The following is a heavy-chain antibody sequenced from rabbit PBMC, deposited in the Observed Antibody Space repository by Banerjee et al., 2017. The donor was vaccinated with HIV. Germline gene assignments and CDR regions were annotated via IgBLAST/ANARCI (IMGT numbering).Heavy chain of an antibody. D-gene: IGHD4-2*01. Sequence: QEQLVESGGGWVTLGGSLKLSCKASEIDFNSYGFSWVRQAPGKGLEWIACINRNTGNTVYANWAKGPFTISKTSSTTVTLQMTSLTAADTDTYFCARNAGMLDYKFWGPGTLVTVS. V-gene: IGHV1S45*01. J-gene: IGHJ4*01. CDR1: EIDFNSYG. CDR3: ARNAGMLDYKF. CDR2: INRNTGNT.